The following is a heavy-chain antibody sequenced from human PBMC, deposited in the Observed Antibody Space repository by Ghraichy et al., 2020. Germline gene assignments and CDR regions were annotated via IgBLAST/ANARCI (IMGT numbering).Heavy chain of an antibody. CDR3: AKHPPLTYSGYDDQPYWYFDL. Sequence: GGSLRLSCAASGFTFSSDAMSWVRQAPGKGLEWVSAISGSGGSTYYADSVKGRFTISRDNSKNTLYLQMNSLRAEDTAVYYCAKHPPLTYSGYDDQPYWYFDLWGRGTLVTVSS. D-gene: IGHD5-12*01. J-gene: IGHJ2*01. V-gene: IGHV3-23*01. CDR2: ISGSGGST. CDR1: GFTFSSDA.